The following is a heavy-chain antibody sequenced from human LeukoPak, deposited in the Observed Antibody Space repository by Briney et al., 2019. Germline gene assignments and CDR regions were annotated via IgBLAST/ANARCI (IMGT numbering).Heavy chain of an antibody. J-gene: IGHJ4*02. Sequence: GGSLRLSCAASGFTFTSHWMSWVRQAPGKGLEWVANINQDGSEKYYVDSVKGRFTISRDNAKSSLYLQMNSLRAEDTAVYYCARVLTGSYFDYWGQGTLVTVSS. D-gene: IGHD3-9*01. CDR1: GFTFTSHW. CDR2: INQDGSEK. V-gene: IGHV3-7*04. CDR3: ARVLTGSYFDY.